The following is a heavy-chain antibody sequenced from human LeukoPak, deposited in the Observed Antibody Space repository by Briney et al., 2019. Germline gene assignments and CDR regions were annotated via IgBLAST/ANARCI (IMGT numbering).Heavy chain of an antibody. V-gene: IGHV3-23*01. CDR2: ISGSGGST. CDR1: GFTFSSYS. D-gene: IGHD3-22*01. Sequence: GGSLRLSCAASGFTFSSYSMNWVRQSPGKGLEWVSAISGSGGSTYYADSVKGRFTISRDNSKNTLYLQMNSLRAEDTAVYYCAKDPTMIVVVIPDYWGQGTLVTVSS. CDR3: AKDPTMIVVVIPDY. J-gene: IGHJ4*02.